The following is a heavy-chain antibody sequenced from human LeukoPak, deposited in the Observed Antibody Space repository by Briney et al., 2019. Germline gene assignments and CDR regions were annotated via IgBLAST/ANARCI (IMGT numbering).Heavy chain of an antibody. CDR2: INPNSGGT. V-gene: IGHV1-2*02. D-gene: IGHD6-6*01. Sequence: ASVKVSCTASGYTFTSYDINWVRQATGQGLEWMGWINPNSGGTNYAQKFQGRVTMTRDTSVSTAYMELSRLRSDDTAVYYCARGRRGDEYSSSSYYFDYWGQGTLVTVSS. J-gene: IGHJ4*02. CDR3: ARGRRGDEYSSSSYYFDY. CDR1: GYTFTSYD.